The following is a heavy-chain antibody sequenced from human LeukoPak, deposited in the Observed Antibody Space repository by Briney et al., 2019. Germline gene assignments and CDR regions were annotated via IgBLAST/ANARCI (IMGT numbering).Heavy chain of an antibody. CDR2: VYHSGSI. J-gene: IGHJ4*02. D-gene: IGHD3-10*01. Sequence: SETLSLTCTVSGDSLVSGHYWGWIRQPPGQGLEWVGSVYHSGSIYYNPSLKSRVIMSVDTSKNQFSLKLSSVTAADTAVYYCARDTYYYGSGSYYFDYWGQGTLVTVSS. V-gene: IGHV4-38-2*02. CDR1: GDSLVSGHY. CDR3: ARDTYYYGSGSYYFDY.